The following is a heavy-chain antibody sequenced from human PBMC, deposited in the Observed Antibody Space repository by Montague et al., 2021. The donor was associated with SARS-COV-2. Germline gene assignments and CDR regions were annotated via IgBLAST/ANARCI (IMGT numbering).Heavy chain of an antibody. V-gene: IGHV4-34*01. CDR1: SGSFRGYY. Sequence: SETLSLTCAVSSGSFRGYYWSWIRQPPGKGLEWIGEINHSGSTTYNPSLESRVSISVDTSNKQFSLKVTSVTAADTAVYYCARLGAITLVRGITKADFSNYGMDVWGQGTLLTVSS. D-gene: IGHD3-10*01. CDR2: INHSGST. CDR3: ARLGAITLVRGITKADFSNYGMDV. J-gene: IGHJ6*02.